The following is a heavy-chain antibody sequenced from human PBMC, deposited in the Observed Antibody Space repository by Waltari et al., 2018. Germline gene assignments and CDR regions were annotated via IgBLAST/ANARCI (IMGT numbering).Heavy chain of an antibody. J-gene: IGHJ4*02. D-gene: IGHD4-17*01. CDR1: GGTFSSYA. CDR3: ARDRDYGDYAGY. CDR2: RIPMVGTA. V-gene: IGHV1-69*01. Sequence: QVQLVQSGAEVKKPGSSVKVSCKASGGTFSSYAISWVRQAPGQGLEWRGGRIPMVGTANYAEKCQGRVTITADESTSTAYMELSSLRSEDTAMYYCARDRDYGDYAGYWGQGTLVTVSS.